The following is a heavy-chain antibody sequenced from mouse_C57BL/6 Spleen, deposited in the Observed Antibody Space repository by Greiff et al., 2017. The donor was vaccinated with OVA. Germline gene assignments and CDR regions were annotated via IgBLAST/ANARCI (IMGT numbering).Heavy chain of an antibody. CDR1: GYTFTSYW. J-gene: IGHJ4*01. Sequence: QVQLQQSGAELAKPGASVKLSCKASGYTFTSYWMHWVKQRPGQGLEWIGYINPSSGYTKYNQKFKDKATLTADKASSTAYMQLSSLTYEDSAVYYCARSDGSRNYAMDYWGQGTSVTVSS. D-gene: IGHD1-1*01. V-gene: IGHV1-7*01. CDR2: INPSSGYT. CDR3: ARSDGSRNYAMDY.